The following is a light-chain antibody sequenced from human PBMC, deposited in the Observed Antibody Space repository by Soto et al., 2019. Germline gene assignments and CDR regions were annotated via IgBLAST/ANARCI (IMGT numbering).Light chain of an antibody. CDR3: QYYDSSLSAYV. J-gene: IGLJ1*01. Sequence: QCVLAQPPSVSGAPGQKVTISCTWSSSNIGAGYDLHWYQQLPGTAPKLLLYGNSNRPSGVPDRFSGSKSGTSASLAITGIQAEDEADYYCQYYDSSLSAYVFGTGTKVTVL. CDR2: GNS. CDR1: SSNIGAGYD. V-gene: IGLV1-40*01.